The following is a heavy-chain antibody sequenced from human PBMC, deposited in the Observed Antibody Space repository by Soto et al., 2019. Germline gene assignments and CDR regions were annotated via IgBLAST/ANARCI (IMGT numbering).Heavy chain of an antibody. CDR3: ARNGPKLYEVYHWFDP. J-gene: IGHJ5*02. D-gene: IGHD1-20*01. V-gene: IGHV1-18*01. Sequence: ASVKVSCKASGYTFTSYGISWVRQAPGQGLEWMGWISAYNGNTNYAQKLQGRVTMTTDTSTSTAYMELRSLRSEDTAVYYWARNGPKLYEVYHWFDPWGQGTLVTVSS. CDR1: GYTFTSYG. CDR2: ISAYNGNT.